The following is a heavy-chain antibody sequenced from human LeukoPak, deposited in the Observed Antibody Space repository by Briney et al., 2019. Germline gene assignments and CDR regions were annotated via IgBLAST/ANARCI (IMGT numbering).Heavy chain of an antibody. V-gene: IGHV5-51*01. CDR3: ARGWLLSRDWFDP. CDR2: IYPGDSDT. D-gene: IGHD3-3*01. J-gene: IGHJ5*02. Sequence: GESLKISCKCSGSSFTTYWIGWVRRLPGKGLGWLGIIYPGDSDTRYSPSFQGQVTISADKSISTAYLQWSSLKASDTAMYYCARGWLLSRDWFDPWGQGTLVTVSS. CDR1: GSSFTTYW.